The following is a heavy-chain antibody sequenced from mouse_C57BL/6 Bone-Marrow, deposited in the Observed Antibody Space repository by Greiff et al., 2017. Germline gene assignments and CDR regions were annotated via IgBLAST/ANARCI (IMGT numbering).Heavy chain of an antibody. CDR3: TRERFYDWYFDG. Sequence: EVQVVESGEGLVKPGGSLKLSCAASGFTFSSYAMSWVRQTPEKRLEWVAYISSGGDYIYYAENVKGRFTISRDNARNTLYLQMSSLKSEDTAMYYCTRERFYDWYFDGWGTGTTVTVAA. D-gene: IGHD1-1*01. V-gene: IGHV5-9-1*02. CDR1: GFTFSSYA. J-gene: IGHJ1*03. CDR2: ISSGGDYI.